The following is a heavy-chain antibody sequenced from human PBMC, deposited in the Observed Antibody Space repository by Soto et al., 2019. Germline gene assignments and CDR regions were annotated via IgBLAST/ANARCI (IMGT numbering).Heavy chain of an antibody. Sequence: ASVKVSCKASGYTFTGYYMHWVRQAPGQGLEWMGWINPNSGGTNYAQKFQGRVTMTRDTSISTAYMELSRLRSDDTAVYYCASWEVDYYDSRGYKSYGMDVWGQGTTVTVSS. V-gene: IGHV1-2*02. J-gene: IGHJ6*02. CDR2: INPNSGGT. CDR1: GYTFTGYY. D-gene: IGHD3-22*01. CDR3: ASWEVDYYDSRGYKSYGMDV.